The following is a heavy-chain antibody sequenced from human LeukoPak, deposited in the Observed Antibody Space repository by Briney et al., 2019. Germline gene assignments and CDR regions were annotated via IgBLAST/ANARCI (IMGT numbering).Heavy chain of an antibody. CDR3: AGPLVVPAAPGAFDI. CDR1: GGSISSSSYY. CDR2: IYYSGST. Sequence: SETLSLTCTVSGGSISSSSYYWGWIRQPPGKGLEWIGSIYYSGSTYYNPSLKSRVTISVDTSKNQFSLKLSSVTAADTAVYYCAGPLVVPAAPGAFDIWGQGTMVTVSS. V-gene: IGHV4-39*01. J-gene: IGHJ3*02. D-gene: IGHD2-2*01.